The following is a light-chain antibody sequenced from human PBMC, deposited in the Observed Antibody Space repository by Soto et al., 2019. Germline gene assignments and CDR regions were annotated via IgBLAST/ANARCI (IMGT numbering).Light chain of an antibody. CDR2: GAS. J-gene: IGKJ1*01. Sequence: EVLMTQSPATLSVSPGGSATLSCRASQSVSSNLAWYQQKPGQAPRLLIFGASTRATGLPVRFSGSGSGTEFTLTISSLQSEDFAVYYCQQYDSWPQTFGQGTKVDIK. V-gene: IGKV3-15*01. CDR3: QQYDSWPQT. CDR1: QSVSSN.